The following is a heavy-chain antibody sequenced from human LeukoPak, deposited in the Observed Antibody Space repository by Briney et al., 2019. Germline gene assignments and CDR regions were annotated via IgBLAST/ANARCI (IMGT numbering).Heavy chain of an antibody. CDR2: INPNSGGT. CDR3: ARGSLSGWYFYYFDY. D-gene: IGHD6-19*01. J-gene: IGHJ4*02. Sequence: ASVKVSCKASGYTFTGYYMHWVRQAPGQGLEWMGRINPNSGGTNYAQKFQGRVTMTRDTSISTAYMELSRLRSDDTAVYYCARGSLSGWYFYYFDYWGQGTLVTVSS. V-gene: IGHV1-2*06. CDR1: GYTFTGYY.